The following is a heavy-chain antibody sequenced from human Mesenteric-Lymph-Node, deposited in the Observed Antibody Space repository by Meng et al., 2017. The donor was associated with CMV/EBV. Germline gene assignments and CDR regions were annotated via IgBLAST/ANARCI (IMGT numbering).Heavy chain of an antibody. CDR1: GFTFANYE. Sequence: GESLKISCTASGFTFANYEMNWVRQAPGKGLEWIAYISTSGSTIYYADSVKGRFIISRDDAENSVYLQMNSLRAEDTAVYYCARGGSSPVWGQGTTVTVSS. D-gene: IGHD2-2*01. J-gene: IGHJ6*02. V-gene: IGHV3-48*03. CDR3: ARGGSSPV. CDR2: ISTSGSTI.